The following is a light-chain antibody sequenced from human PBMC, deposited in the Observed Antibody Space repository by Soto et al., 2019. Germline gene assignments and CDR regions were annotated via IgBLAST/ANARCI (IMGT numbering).Light chain of an antibody. CDR3: QQVDSYPRT. CDR1: QSICSY. CDR2: SAS. Sequence: IQLTQSPSSLSASVGDTVTITCRASQSICSYFAWYQQRPGTAPKLLIYSASTLHSGVPSRFSGSGSGTDVTLTISSLQPEDFATYYCQQVDSYPRTFGPGTTVEI. J-gene: IGKJ3*01. V-gene: IGKV1-9*01.